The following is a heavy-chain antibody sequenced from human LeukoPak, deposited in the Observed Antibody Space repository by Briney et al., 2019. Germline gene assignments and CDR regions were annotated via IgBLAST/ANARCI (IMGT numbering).Heavy chain of an antibody. CDR2: MNPNSGNT. V-gene: IGHV1-8*01. CDR3: AVGVYGDYENWFDP. Sequence: ASVKVSCKASGYTFTSYDINWVRQATGQGLEWMGWMNPNSGNTGYAQKFQGRITMTRNTSISTAYMELSSLRSEDTAVYYCAVGVYGDYENWFDPWGQGTLVTVSS. J-gene: IGHJ5*02. CDR1: GYTFTSYD. D-gene: IGHD4-17*01.